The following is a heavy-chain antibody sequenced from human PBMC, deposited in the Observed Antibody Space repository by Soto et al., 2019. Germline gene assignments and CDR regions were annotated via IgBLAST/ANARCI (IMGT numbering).Heavy chain of an antibody. CDR2: IIPILGIA. CDR1: GGTFSSYT. J-gene: IGHJ4*02. D-gene: IGHD3-10*01. Sequence: QVQLVQSGAEVKKPGSSVKVSCKASGGTFSSYTISWVRQAPGQGLEWMGRIIPILGIANYAQKFQGRVTHTXXKSTSTAYMELSSLRSEDTAVYYCARDGLYGSDYYWGQGTLVTVSS. CDR3: ARDGLYGSDYY. V-gene: IGHV1-69*08.